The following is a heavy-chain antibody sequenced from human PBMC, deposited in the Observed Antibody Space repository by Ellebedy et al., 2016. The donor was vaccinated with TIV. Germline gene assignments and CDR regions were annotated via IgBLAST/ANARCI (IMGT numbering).Heavy chain of an antibody. CDR1: GFTFSNYA. CDR3: ASYVDTAMVFDY. CDR2: ISGSDGIT. J-gene: IGHJ4*02. V-gene: IGHV3-23*01. D-gene: IGHD5-18*01. Sequence: GESLKISCAASGFTFSNYAMSWVRQAPGKGLEWVSAISGSDGITYYADSVKGRFPISRDNSKNTLYLQMNSLRAEDTAVYYCASYVDTAMVFDYWGQGTLVTVSS.